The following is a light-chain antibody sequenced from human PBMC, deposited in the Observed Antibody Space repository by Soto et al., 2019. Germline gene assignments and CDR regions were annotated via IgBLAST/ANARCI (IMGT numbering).Light chain of an antibody. Sequence: EKVMTQSPATLSVSPGERATLACRASQSVSSSLAWYQQTPGQAPRLLIYGASTRANGIPARFSGSGSGTEGTLTISRLQSEDCAFSYCQRYNNSPPYTFGQGTKLEIK. V-gene: IGKV3-15*01. CDR2: GAS. CDR3: QRYNNSPPYT. J-gene: IGKJ2*01. CDR1: QSVSSS.